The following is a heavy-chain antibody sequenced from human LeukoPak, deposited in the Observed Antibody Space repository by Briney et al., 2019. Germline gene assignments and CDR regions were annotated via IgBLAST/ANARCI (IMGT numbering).Heavy chain of an antibody. CDR1: GGSISSYY. CDR2: IYYSGST. Sequence: SETLSLTCTVSGGSISSYYWSWIRQPPGKGLEWIGFIYYSGSTNYNPSLKSRVTISVDTSKNQFSLRLSSVTAADTAVYYCARVRIAVAGFDYWGPGTLVTVSS. CDR3: ARVRIAVAGFDY. J-gene: IGHJ4*02. D-gene: IGHD6-19*01. V-gene: IGHV4-59*01.